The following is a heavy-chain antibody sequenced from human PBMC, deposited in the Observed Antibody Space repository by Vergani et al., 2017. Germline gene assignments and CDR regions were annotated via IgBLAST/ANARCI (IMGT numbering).Heavy chain of an antibody. CDR2: ISWNSGSI. V-gene: IGHV3-9*01. Sequence: EVQLVESGGGLVQPGRSLRLSCAASGFTFDDYAMHWVRQAPGKGLEWVSGISWNSGSIGYADSVKGRFTISRDNAKNSLYLQMNSLRAEDTALYYCARGSLSTAAGFSEVDYWGQGTLVTVSS. J-gene: IGHJ4*02. CDR1: GFTFDDYA. D-gene: IGHD6-13*01. CDR3: ARGSLSTAAGFSEVDY.